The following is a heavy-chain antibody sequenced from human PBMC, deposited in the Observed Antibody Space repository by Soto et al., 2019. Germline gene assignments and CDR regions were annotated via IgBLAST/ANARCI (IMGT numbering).Heavy chain of an antibody. CDR2: VYYTGTT. J-gene: IGHJ4*02. CDR3: ARNWNLALVPAAYFDS. D-gene: IGHD2-2*01. CDR1: NFSVLTSIYY. Sequence: SETLSLTXTVSNFSVLTSIYYWAWIRQPPGKGLEWVGTVYYTGTTYYNPSLQSRVTISIDTPKNQFSLNLNSVTAADTAVYYCARNWNLALVPAAYFDSWGQGTPVTVSS. V-gene: IGHV4-39*01.